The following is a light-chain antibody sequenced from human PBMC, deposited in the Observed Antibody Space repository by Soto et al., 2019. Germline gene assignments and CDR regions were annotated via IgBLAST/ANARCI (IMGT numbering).Light chain of an antibody. V-gene: IGKV3-20*01. CDR2: GAS. CDR3: QQYDFLPLT. Sequence: EVVLTQSPGTLSLSPGDRATLSCRASQSVSRNYLAWYQQKPGQTPRLLIFGASNRAADIPARFSASGSGTDFTLTISGLEPVDFAVYYCQQYDFLPLTFGGGTRL. CDR1: QSVSRNY. J-gene: IGKJ4*01.